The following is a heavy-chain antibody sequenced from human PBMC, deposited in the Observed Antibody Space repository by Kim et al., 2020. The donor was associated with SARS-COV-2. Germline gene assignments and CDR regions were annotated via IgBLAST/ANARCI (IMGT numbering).Heavy chain of an antibody. D-gene: IGHD2-2*01. CDR1: GFTFSSYA. V-gene: IGHV3-23*01. CDR3: AKDHVGLSSALAFAY. Sequence: GGSLRLSCAASGFTFSSYAMSWVRQAPGKGLEWVSAISGSGGSTYYADSVKGRFTISRDNSKNTLYLQMNSLRAEDTAVYYCAKDHVGLSSALAFAYWGQGTLVTVSS. CDR2: ISGSGGST. J-gene: IGHJ4*02.